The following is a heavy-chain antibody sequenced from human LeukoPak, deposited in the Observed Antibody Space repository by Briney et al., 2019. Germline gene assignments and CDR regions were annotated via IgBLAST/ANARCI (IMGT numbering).Heavy chain of an antibody. J-gene: IGHJ4*02. V-gene: IGHV3-23*01. CDR2: ISGSGGST. D-gene: IGHD3-10*01. Sequence: GASLRLSCAASGFTFSSYAMSWVRQAPGKGLEGVSAISGSGGSTYYADSVRGRFTISRDNSKNTLYLQMNSLRAEDTAVYYCAKGALWFGELIYYFDYWGQGTLVTVSS. CDR3: AKGALWFGELIYYFDY. CDR1: GFTFSSYA.